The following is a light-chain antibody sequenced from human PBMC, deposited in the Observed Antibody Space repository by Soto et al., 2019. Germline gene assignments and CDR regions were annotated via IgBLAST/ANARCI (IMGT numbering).Light chain of an antibody. V-gene: IGKV4-1*01. CDR2: WAS. CDR1: XXXLXXSXXQDY. CDR3: QQYYSTPHT. J-gene: IGKJ2*01. Sequence: DIVMXQXPXXLXVSLXEXXXIXCKXNXXXLXXSXXQDYLAWYQQKPGQPPKLLIYWASTRESGVPDRFSGSGSGTDFSLTISSLQAEDVAVYYCQQYYSTPHTFGQGTKLEIK.